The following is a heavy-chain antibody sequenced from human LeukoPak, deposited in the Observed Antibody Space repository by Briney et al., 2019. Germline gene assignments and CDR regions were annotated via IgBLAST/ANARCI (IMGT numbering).Heavy chain of an antibody. J-gene: IGHJ4*02. Sequence: GGSLRLSCAASGFTFSSYAMSWVRQAPGKGLEWVSAIRDSGSSTHYADSVKGRFTTSRDNSKNTLYLQMSSLRAEDTAVYYCVKDRGAVAGTLISYYFDYWGQGTLVTVSS. CDR2: IRDSGSST. CDR3: VKDRGAVAGTLISYYFDY. CDR1: GFTFSSYA. D-gene: IGHD6-19*01. V-gene: IGHV3-23*01.